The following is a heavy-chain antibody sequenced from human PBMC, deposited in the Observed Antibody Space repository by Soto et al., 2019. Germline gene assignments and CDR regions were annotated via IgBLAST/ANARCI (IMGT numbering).Heavy chain of an antibody. V-gene: IGHV4-39*01. CDR2: ISYSGAT. D-gene: IGHD3-22*01. J-gene: IGHJ4*02. CDR1: GGSISSSTYY. Sequence: PSETLSLTCTVSGGSISSSTYYWGWIRQPPGKGLEWIGTISYSGATYYNPSLKSRVTISVDTSKNQFSLKLTSMTAADTAVYYCATDLYYYETTGFYFFLPLDYWGQGALVTVSS. CDR3: ATDLYYYETTGFYFFLPLDY.